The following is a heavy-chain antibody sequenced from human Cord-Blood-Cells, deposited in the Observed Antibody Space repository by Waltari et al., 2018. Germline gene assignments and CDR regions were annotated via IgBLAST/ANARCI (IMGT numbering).Heavy chain of an antibody. CDR1: GFTFSSYA. V-gene: IGHV3-30-3*01. J-gene: IGHJ4*02. Sequence: QVQLVESGGGVVQPGRSLRRSCAASGFTFSSYAMHWVRQAPGKGLEGVAVITYDGSNKYYADSVKGRFTISRDNSKNTLYLQMNSLRAEDTAVYYCARDSRGDGYNYFDYWGQGTLFTVSS. CDR3: ARDSRGDGYNYFDY. CDR2: ITYDGSNK. D-gene: IGHD5-12*01.